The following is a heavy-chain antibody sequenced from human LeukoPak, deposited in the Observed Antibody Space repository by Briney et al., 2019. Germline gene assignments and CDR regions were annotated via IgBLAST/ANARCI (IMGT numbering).Heavy chain of an antibody. V-gene: IGHV3-21*01. CDR1: GFTFSSYS. Sequence: GGSLRLSCAASGFTFSSYSMNWVRQAPGKGLEWVSSISSSSSYIYYADSVKGRFTISRDNAKNSLYLQMNSLRAEDTAVYYCARGAMDPTSAFDIWGQGTMVTVSS. CDR3: ARGAMDPTSAFDI. D-gene: IGHD5-18*01. CDR2: ISSSSSYI. J-gene: IGHJ3*02.